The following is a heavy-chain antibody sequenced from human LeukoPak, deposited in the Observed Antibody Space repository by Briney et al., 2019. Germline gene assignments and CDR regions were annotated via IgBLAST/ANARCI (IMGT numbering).Heavy chain of an antibody. V-gene: IGHV3-53*01. CDR2: IYSGGST. Sequence: ETLSLTCAVYGGSFSGYYWSWIRQPSGKGLEWVSVIYSGGSTYYADSVKGRFTISRDNSKSTLYIQMNSLRAEDTAVYYCARAKPKNMVRGLIMRRESRYYFDYWGQGTLVTVSS. CDR1: GGSFSGYY. CDR3: ARAKPKNMVRGLIMRRESRYYFDY. J-gene: IGHJ4*02. D-gene: IGHD3-10*01.